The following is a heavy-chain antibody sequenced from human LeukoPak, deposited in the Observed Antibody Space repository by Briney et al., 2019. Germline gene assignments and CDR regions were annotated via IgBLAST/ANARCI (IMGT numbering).Heavy chain of an antibody. CDR3: ALATKYSGYGGRAFDY. J-gene: IGHJ4*02. V-gene: IGHV3-23*01. D-gene: IGHD5-12*01. CDR2: ISGSGGST. Sequence: PGGSLRLSCAASGFTFSSYAMSWVRQAPGKGLEWVSAISGSGGSTYYADSVKGRFTISRDNSKNTLYLQMNSLRAEDTAVYYCALATKYSGYGGRAFDYWGQGTLVTVSS. CDR1: GFTFSSYA.